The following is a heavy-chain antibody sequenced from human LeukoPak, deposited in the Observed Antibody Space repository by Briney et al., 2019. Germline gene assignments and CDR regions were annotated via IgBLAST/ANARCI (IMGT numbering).Heavy chain of an antibody. Sequence: SETLTLTCTVSGGSISSSGHSWGWIRQPPGKGLEWTGTIYYTGRTYYNPSLESRVTISVDTSKNQFSLRLSSVTAADTAVYYCAQSLGSSDWMGNWFDRWGQGMLGTVSS. J-gene: IGHJ5*02. CDR2: IYYTGRT. CDR3: AQSLGSSDWMGNWFDR. CDR1: GGSISSSGHS. V-gene: IGHV4-39*01. D-gene: IGHD6-13*01.